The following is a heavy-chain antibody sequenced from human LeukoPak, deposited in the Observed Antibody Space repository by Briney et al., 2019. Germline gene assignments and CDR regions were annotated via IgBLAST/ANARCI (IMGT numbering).Heavy chain of an antibody. Sequence: SQTLSLTCVVSGGSMSSGGYYWSWIRQPAGKGLEWIGRIYTSGSTNYNPSLKSRVTISVDTSKNQFSLKLSSVTAADTAVYYCARDSGAVEDTGVGFDYWGQGTLVTVSS. V-gene: IGHV4-61*02. J-gene: IGHJ4*02. CDR3: ARDSGAVEDTGVGFDY. CDR1: GGSMSSGGYY. CDR2: IYTSGST. D-gene: IGHD2-8*02.